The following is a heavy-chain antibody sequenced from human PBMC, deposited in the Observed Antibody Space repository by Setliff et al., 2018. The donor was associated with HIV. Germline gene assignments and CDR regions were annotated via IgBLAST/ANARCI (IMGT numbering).Heavy chain of an antibody. D-gene: IGHD2-8*01. CDR3: ARTGWAQLIQGAWFGP. V-gene: IGHV4-61*09. CDR1: GGSISSGSYY. CDR2: VYTSGST. J-gene: IGHJ5*02. Sequence: SETLSLTCTVSGGSISSGSYYWSWIRQPAGKGLEWIGQVYTSGSTNYNPSLKSRVTISVDTSKKQFSLKLTSVTAADTAMYYCARTGWAQLIQGAWFGPWGQGVLVTVSS.